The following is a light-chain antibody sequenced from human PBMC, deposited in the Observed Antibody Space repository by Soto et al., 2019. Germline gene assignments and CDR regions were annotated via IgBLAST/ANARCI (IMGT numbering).Light chain of an antibody. Sequence: QSALTQPRSVSASPGQSVTISCTGTSSDVGRYDYVSWYQQHPGKAPKLIVYDVTERPSGVPDLFSGSKSGNTASLTISGLQAEDEADYSCCSYTSSTTPGVFGGGTKLTVL. CDR2: DVT. J-gene: IGLJ3*02. CDR1: SSDVGRYDY. CDR3: CSYTSSTTPGV. V-gene: IGLV2-11*01.